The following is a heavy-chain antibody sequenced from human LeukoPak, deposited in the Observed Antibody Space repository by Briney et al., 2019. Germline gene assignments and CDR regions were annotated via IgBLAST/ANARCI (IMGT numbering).Heavy chain of an antibody. Sequence: PGGSLRLSCAASGFTFSSYSMNWVRQAPGKGLEWVSSISSSSSYIYYADSVKGRFTISRDNAKNSLYLQMNSLRAEDTAVYYCARDLGITIFGVVSSWGQGTLVTVSS. CDR3: ARDLGITIFGVVSS. CDR2: ISSSSSYI. J-gene: IGHJ4*02. D-gene: IGHD3-3*01. CDR1: GFTFSSYS. V-gene: IGHV3-21*01.